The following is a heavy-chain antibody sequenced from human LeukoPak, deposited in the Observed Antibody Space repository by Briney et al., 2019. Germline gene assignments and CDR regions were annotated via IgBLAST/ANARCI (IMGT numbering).Heavy chain of an antibody. J-gene: IGHJ4*02. V-gene: IGHV3-30*02. CDR1: GFTFSSYG. CDR2: IRYDGSNK. CDR3: AKEVVPTAPAKAYYFDY. D-gene: IGHD3-10*02. Sequence: PGGSLRLSCAASGFTFSSYGMHWVRQAPGKGLEWVAFIRYDGSNKYYADSVKGRFTISRDNSKNTLYLQMNSLRAEDTAVYYCAKEVVPTAPAKAYYFDYWGQGTLVTVSS.